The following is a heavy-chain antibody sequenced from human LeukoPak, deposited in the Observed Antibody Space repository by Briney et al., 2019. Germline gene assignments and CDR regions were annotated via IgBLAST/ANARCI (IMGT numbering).Heavy chain of an antibody. CDR2: ISAYNGNT. CDR3: ARMGYSGYVEYYFDY. D-gene: IGHD5-12*01. J-gene: IGHJ4*02. CDR1: GYTFTSYG. Sequence: GASVKVSCKASGYTFTSYGISWVRQAPGQGLEWMGWISAYNGNTNYAQKLQGRVTMTTDTSTSTAYMELRSLRSDDKAVYYCARMGYSGYVEYYFDYWGQGTLVTVSS. V-gene: IGHV1-18*01.